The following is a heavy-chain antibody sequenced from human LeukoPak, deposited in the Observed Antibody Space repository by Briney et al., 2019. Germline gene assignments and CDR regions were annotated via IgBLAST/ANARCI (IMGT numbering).Heavy chain of an antibody. D-gene: IGHD5-18*01. CDR1: GFTVSSNY. J-gene: IGHJ4*02. CDR3: AKRVPITAMEN. CDR2: ISGSGGST. Sequence: GGSLRLSCAASGFTVSSNYMSWVRQAPGKGLEWVSAISGSGGSTYYADSVKGRFTISRDNSKNTLYLQMNSLRAEDTAVYYCAKRVPITAMENWGQGTLVTVSS. V-gene: IGHV3-23*01.